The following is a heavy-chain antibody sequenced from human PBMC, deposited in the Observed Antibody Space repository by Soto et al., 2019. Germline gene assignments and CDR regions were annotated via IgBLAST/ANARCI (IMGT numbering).Heavy chain of an antibody. V-gene: IGHV3-48*01. CDR1: GFTFSSYS. D-gene: IGHD3-22*01. J-gene: IGHJ6*02. Sequence: PGGSLRLSCAASGFTFSSYSMNWVRQAPGEGLEWVSYISSSSSTIYYADSVKGRFTISRDNAKNSLYLQMNSLRAEDTAVYYCARDRGEGRDSSGYYPTYLFYYYYGMDVWGQGTTVTVSS. CDR2: ISSSSSTI. CDR3: ARDRGEGRDSSGYYPTYLFYYYYGMDV.